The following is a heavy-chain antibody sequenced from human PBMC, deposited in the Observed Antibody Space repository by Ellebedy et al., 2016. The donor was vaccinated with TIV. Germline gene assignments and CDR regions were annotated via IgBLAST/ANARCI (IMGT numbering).Heavy chain of an antibody. J-gene: IGHJ4*02. CDR1: WYSFTTYW. CDR3: ARHMNTAMTNDY. D-gene: IGHD5-18*01. Sequence: GESLKISCKGSWYSFTTYWITWVRQMPGKGLELLGRIDPSDSYTKYSPSFQGHVTISADKFNSTAHLQWSSLKASDTAMYYCARHMNTAMTNDYWGQGTLVTVSS. V-gene: IGHV5-10-1*01. CDR2: IDPSDSYT.